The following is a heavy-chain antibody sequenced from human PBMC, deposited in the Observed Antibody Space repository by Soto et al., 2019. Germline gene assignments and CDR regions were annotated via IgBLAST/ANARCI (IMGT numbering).Heavy chain of an antibody. D-gene: IGHD6-13*01. CDR3: ARDIAAAGTSYYYYGMDV. Sequence: QVQLVESGGGVVQPGRSLRLSCAASGFTFSSYGMHWVRQAPGKGLEWVAVIWYDGSNKYYADSVKGRFTISRDNSKNTLYLLMNSLRAEDTAVYYCARDIAAAGTSYYYYGMDVWGQGTTVTVSS. V-gene: IGHV3-33*01. CDR1: GFTFSSYG. CDR2: IWYDGSNK. J-gene: IGHJ6*02.